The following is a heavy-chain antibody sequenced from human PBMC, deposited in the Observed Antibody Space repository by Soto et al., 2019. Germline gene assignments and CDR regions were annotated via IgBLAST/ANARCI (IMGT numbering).Heavy chain of an antibody. J-gene: IGHJ4*02. Sequence: ASVKVSCKASGGTFSSYAISWVRQAPGQGLEWMGGIIPIFGTANYAQKFQGRVTITADESTSTAYMELSSLRSEDTAVYYCARGKPNMVRGVGFFDYWGQGTLVTVSS. D-gene: IGHD3-10*01. CDR1: GGTFSSYA. V-gene: IGHV1-69*13. CDR3: ARGKPNMVRGVGFFDY. CDR2: IIPIFGTA.